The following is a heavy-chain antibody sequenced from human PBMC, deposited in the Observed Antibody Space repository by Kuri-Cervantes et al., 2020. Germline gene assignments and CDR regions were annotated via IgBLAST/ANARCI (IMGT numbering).Heavy chain of an antibody. CDR2: IYYSGST. V-gene: IGHV4-39*01. CDR3: ARHVQEYNWFDP. Sequence: SETLSLTCTVSGGSISSSSYYWGWIRQPPGKGLEWIGSIYYSGSTYYNPSLKSRVTISVDTSKNQFSLKLSSVTAADTAVYYYARHVQEYNWFDPWGQGTLVTVSS. D-gene: IGHD3-10*01. J-gene: IGHJ5*02. CDR1: GGSISSSSYY.